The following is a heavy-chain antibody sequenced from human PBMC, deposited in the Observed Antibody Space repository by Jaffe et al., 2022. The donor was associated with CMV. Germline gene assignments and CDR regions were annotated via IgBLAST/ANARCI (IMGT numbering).Heavy chain of an antibody. CDR1: GGSISSSSYY. Sequence: QLQLQESGPGLVKPSETLSLTCTVSGGSISSSSYYWGWIRQPPGKGLEWIGSIYYSGSTYYNPSLKSRVTISVDTSKNQFSLKLSSVTAADTAVYYCARHGSRWSSSLYYYYYGMDVWGQGTTVTVSS. J-gene: IGHJ6*02. D-gene: IGHD6-6*01. CDR3: ARHGSRWSSSLYYYYYGMDV. V-gene: IGHV4-39*01. CDR2: IYYSGST.